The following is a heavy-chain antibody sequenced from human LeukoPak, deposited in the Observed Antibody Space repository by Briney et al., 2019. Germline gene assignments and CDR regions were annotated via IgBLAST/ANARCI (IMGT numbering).Heavy chain of an antibody. J-gene: IGHJ6*03. D-gene: IGHD4-23*01. CDR2: ISAYNGNT. CDR1: GYTFTSYG. Sequence: ASVKVSCKASGYTFTSYGIGWVRQAPGQGLEWMGWISAYNGNTNYAQKLQGRVTMTTDTSTSTAYMELRSLRSDDTAVYYCARAVSYYYYMDVWGKGTTVTVSS. CDR3: ARAVSYYYYMDV. V-gene: IGHV1-18*01.